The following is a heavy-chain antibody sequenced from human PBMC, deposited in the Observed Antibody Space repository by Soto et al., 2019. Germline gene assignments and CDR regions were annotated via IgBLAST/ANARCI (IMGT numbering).Heavy chain of an antibody. CDR2: IDGSGGDT. D-gene: IGHD2-8*02. CDR1: GFTFSSYA. V-gene: IGHV3-23*01. J-gene: IGHJ4*02. CDR3: AKGRVAVAYVEASPFDL. Sequence: EVQLLESGGGLVQPGGSLRLSCAASGFTFSSYAMAWVRQAPGTGLEWVSVIDGSGGDTSFADSVKGRFSISRDHSKKMLYLHMNGLRAEDTATYYCAKGRVAVAYVEASPFDLWGQGTLVTVSS.